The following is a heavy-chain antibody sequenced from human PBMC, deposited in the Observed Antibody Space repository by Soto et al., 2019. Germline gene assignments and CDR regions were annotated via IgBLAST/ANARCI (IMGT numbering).Heavy chain of an antibody. CDR2: INHSGST. CDR1: GGSFSGYY. Sequence: LSLTCAVYGGSFSGYYWSWIRQPPGKGLEWIGEINHSGSTNYNPSLKSRVTISVDTSKNQFSLKLSSVTAADTAVYYCARLDYDFWSGYSNWFDPWGQGTLVTVSS. D-gene: IGHD3-3*01. CDR3: ARLDYDFWSGYSNWFDP. J-gene: IGHJ5*02. V-gene: IGHV4-34*01.